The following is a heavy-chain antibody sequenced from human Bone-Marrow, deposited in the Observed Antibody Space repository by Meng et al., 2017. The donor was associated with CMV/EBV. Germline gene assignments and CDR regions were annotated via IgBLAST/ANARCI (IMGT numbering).Heavy chain of an antibody. V-gene: IGHV1-2*02. CDR1: GYTFSDYF. J-gene: IGHJ4*01. D-gene: IGHD3-3*01. CDR3: ARDLGVGAAGY. Sequence: ASVKVSCKASGYTFSDYFLHWVRQAPGQGLEWMGWINPKSGVTNYAQRFQDRVTMTTDTSIRTVYMDLSRLTSDDTAMFYCARDLGVGAAGYWGQGTLVTGSS. CDR2: INPKSGVT.